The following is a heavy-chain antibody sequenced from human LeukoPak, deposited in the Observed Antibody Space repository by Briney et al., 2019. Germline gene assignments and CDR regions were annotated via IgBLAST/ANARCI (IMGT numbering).Heavy chain of an antibody. CDR2: INHSGST. D-gene: IGHD6-13*01. Sequence: SETLSLTCAVYGGSFSGYYWSWIRQPPGKGLEWIGEINHSGSTNYNPSLKSRVTISVDTSKNQFSLKLSSVTAADTAVYYCARTYSSSWYPLDYWGQGTLVTVSS. V-gene: IGHV4-34*01. CDR1: GGSFSGYY. CDR3: ARTYSSSWYPLDY. J-gene: IGHJ4*02.